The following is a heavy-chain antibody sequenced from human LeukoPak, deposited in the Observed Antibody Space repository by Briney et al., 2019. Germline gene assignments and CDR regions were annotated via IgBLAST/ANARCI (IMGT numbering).Heavy chain of an antibody. CDR3: ARGGRGTAARDYYYYMDV. Sequence: SETLSLTCAVYGGSFSGYYWSWIRQPPGKGLEWIGEINQSGSTNYNPSLKGRVTISVDTSKNQFSLKLSSVTAADTAVYYCARGGRGTAARDYYYYMDVWGKGTTVTVSS. CDR2: INQSGST. CDR1: GGSFSGYY. D-gene: IGHD6-6*01. V-gene: IGHV4-34*01. J-gene: IGHJ6*03.